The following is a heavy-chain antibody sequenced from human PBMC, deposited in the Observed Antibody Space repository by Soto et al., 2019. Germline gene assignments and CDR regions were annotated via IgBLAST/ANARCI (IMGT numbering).Heavy chain of an antibody. CDR2: INPNSGGT. D-gene: IGHD1-7*01. V-gene: IGHV1-2*04. Sequence: GDSGKVSCKASGYTFTGYYMHWVRQAPGQGLEWMGWINPNSGGTNYAQKFQGWVTMTRDTSISTAYMELSRLRSDDTAVYYCERAPLELNYMDVWGKGTTVTVS. J-gene: IGHJ6*03. CDR3: ERAPLELNYMDV. CDR1: GYTFTGYY.